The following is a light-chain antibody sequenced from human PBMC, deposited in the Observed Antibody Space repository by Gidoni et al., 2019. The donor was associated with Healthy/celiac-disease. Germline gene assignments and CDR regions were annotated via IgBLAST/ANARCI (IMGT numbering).Light chain of an antibody. Sequence: PSSLSASVGDRVTITCRASQSISSYLNWYQQKPGKAPKLLIYAASSLQSGVPSRFSGSGSGTDFTLTISSLQPEDFATYYCQQSYSTPWTFGQGTKVEIK. CDR2: AAS. V-gene: IGKV1-39*01. CDR3: QQSYSTPWT. CDR1: QSISSY. J-gene: IGKJ1*01.